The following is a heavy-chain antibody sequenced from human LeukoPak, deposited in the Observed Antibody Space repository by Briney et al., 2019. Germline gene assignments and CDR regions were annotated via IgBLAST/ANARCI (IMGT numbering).Heavy chain of an antibody. V-gene: IGHV4-4*02. CDR3: ATPNDAFNI. Sequence: SGTLSLTCGVSGGSITTTNFWSWVRQPPGGGLEWIGEISLRGRTQYNPSLKSRVNISIDTSKNQFSLKLTSVTAADTAVYYCATPNDAFNIWGQGTMVTVSS. CDR2: ISLRGRT. J-gene: IGHJ3*02. CDR1: GGSITTTNF.